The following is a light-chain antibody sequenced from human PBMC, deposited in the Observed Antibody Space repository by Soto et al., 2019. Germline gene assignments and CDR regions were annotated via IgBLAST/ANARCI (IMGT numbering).Light chain of an antibody. CDR2: NVY. Sequence: QAVRTQPASVSGSPGQSITISCTGTSSDVGAYNFVSWHQQHPGKAPKLMIYNVYDRPSGISYRFSGSKSGNTASLTISGLQGEDEADYYCSAYTVSRTYVFGTGTNVTVL. CDR3: SAYTVSRTYV. CDR1: SSDVGAYNF. V-gene: IGLV2-14*03. J-gene: IGLJ1*01.